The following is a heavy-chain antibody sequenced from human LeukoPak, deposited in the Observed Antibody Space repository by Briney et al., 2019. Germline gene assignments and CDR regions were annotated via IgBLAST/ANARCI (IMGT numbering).Heavy chain of an antibody. D-gene: IGHD2-8*01. CDR1: GFTLSKHP. Sequence: GGSLRLSCAASGFTLSKHPMYWVRQAPGKGLEWVSSLSDTGDSRHYADSVKGRFTISRDSARSALYLQMNSLRAEDTAVYYCAKGDCASGSCYFDDWGQGSQATVSS. J-gene: IGHJ4*02. CDR3: AKGDCASGSCYFDD. CDR2: LSDTGDSR. V-gene: IGHV3-23*01.